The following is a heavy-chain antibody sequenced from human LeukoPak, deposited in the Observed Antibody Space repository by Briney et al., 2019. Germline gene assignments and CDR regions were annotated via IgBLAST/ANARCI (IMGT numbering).Heavy chain of an antibody. CDR2: ISGTNDET. J-gene: IGHJ4*02. D-gene: IGHD2-2*01. CDR3: ASLFYCSSTSCPYYYFDY. Sequence: GGSLRLSCVGSGFIFKLFAVGWVRQAPGKGLEWVSVISGTNDETDYADSVRGHFTISRDNAKNTLYLQMNSLRAEDTAVCYCASLFYCSSTSCPYYYFDYWGQGTLVTVSS. CDR1: GFIFKLFA. V-gene: IGHV3-23*01.